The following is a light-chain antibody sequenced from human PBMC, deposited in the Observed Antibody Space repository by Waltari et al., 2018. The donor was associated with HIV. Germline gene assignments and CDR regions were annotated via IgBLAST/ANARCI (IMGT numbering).Light chain of an antibody. CDR2: GKN. Sequence: SSELTQDPAVSVALGQKVRITCQGDSLRSYYASWYQQKAGQAPVLVIYGKNNRPSGIPDRFSGSSSGNTASLTITGAQAEDEADYYCNSRDSSGNHHVFGTGTKVTVL. CDR1: SLRSYY. V-gene: IGLV3-19*01. CDR3: NSRDSSGNHHV. J-gene: IGLJ1*01.